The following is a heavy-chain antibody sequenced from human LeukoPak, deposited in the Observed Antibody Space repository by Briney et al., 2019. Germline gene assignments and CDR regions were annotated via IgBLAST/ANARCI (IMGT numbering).Heavy chain of an antibody. V-gene: IGHV3-7*01. CDR3: SRSLEY. CDR2: INQEGSEQ. J-gene: IGHJ4*02. Sequence: GGSLRLSCAASGFPFSGYWMEWVRQATGRGREWVANINQEGSEQYYAAYVKGRYTISRDNARNSLYVQMNSLRAEDTAVYYCSRSLEYLGQGALVTVSS. CDR1: GFPFSGYW.